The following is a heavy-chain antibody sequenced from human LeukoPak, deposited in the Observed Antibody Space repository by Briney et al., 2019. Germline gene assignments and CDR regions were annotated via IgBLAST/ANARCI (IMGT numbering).Heavy chain of an antibody. CDR2: ISGSGGST. J-gene: IGHJ5*02. CDR3: AKGSHCSSTSCPPGGWFDP. CDR1: GFTFSSYA. V-gene: IGHV3-23*01. Sequence: GGSLRLSCAASGFTFSSYAMSWVRQAPGKGLEWVSAISGSGGSTYYADSVKGRFTISRDNFKNTLYLQMNSLRAEDTAVYYCAKGSHCSSTSCPPGGWFDPWGQGTLVTVSS. D-gene: IGHD2-2*01.